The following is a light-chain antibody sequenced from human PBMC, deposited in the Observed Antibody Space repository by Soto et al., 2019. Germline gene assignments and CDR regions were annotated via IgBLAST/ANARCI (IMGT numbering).Light chain of an antibody. V-gene: IGKV3-20*01. Sequence: IVLTQSPDTLSFSPGVRATLSCRASQSVGTRLAWYQHKTGQATSLIMSGASSRATGIPDRFSGSGSETDFTLTISRLEPEDFALYYCQHYQVGQPIAFGRGTRLEIK. CDR3: QHYQVGQPIA. J-gene: IGKJ5*01. CDR1: QSVGTR. CDR2: GAS.